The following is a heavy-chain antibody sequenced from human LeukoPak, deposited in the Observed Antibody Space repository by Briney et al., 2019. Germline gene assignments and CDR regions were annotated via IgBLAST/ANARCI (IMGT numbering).Heavy chain of an antibody. D-gene: IGHD3-3*01. CDR3: ARLQIGAAFDS. CDR2: IQYSGST. Sequence: PSETLSLTCTVSGGSISIYYWSWIRQPPGKGLEWIADIQYSGSTNYNLSLKSRTTISVDTSKKQFSLQLNSVTAADTAVYYCARLQIGAAFDSWGQGTLVTAPS. V-gene: IGHV4-59*08. CDR1: GGSISIYY. J-gene: IGHJ4*02.